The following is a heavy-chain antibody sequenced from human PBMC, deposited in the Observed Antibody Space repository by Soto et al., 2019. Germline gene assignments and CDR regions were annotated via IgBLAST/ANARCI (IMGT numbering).Heavy chain of an antibody. V-gene: IGHV1-46*03. D-gene: IGHD3-10*01. J-gene: IGHJ4*02. CDR1: GYTFTSYY. CDR2: INPSGGST. Sequence: ASVTVSCKASGYTFTSYYMHWVRQAPGQGLEWMGIINPSGGSTSYAQKFQGRVTMTRDTSTSTVYMELSSLRSEDTAVYYCARDLYYYGSGSYYPLFDYWGQGTLVTVSS. CDR3: ARDLYYYGSGSYYPLFDY.